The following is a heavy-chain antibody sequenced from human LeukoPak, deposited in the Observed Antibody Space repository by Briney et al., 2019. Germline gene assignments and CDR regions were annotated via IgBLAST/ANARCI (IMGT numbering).Heavy chain of an antibody. J-gene: IGHJ4*02. Sequence: PSETLSLTCTVSGGSISSSSYYWGWIRQPPGKGLEWIGSIYYSGSTYYNPSLKSRVTISVDTSKSQFSLKLSSVTAADTAVYYCARESPIVGAINYWGQGTLVTVSS. V-gene: IGHV4-39*07. CDR2: IYYSGST. CDR3: ARESPIVGAINY. D-gene: IGHD1-26*01. CDR1: GGSISSSSYY.